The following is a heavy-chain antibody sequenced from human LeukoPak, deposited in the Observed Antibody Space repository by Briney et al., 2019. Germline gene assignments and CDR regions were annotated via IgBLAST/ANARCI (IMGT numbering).Heavy chain of an antibody. CDR3: AREQYCGGDCSFDY. CDR1: GYTFTSYG. CDR2: ISAYNGNT. J-gene: IGHJ4*02. D-gene: IGHD2-21*02. V-gene: IGHV1-18*01. Sequence: ASVKVSCKASGYTFTSYGISWVRQAPGQGLEWMGWISAYNGNTDYAQKLQGRVTMTTDTSTSTAYMELRSLRSDDTAVYYCAREQYCGGDCSFDYWGQGTLVTVSS.